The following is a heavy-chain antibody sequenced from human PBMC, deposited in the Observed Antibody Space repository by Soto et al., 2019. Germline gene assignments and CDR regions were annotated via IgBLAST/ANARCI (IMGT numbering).Heavy chain of an antibody. Sequence: QVQLVESGGGVVQPGRSLRLSCAASGFTFSSYAMHWVRQAPGKGLEWVAVISYDGSNKYYADSMKGRFTISRDNSKNTLYLQMNSLRAEDTAVYYCASGSYAQLYYYGMDVWGQGTTVTVSS. J-gene: IGHJ6*02. V-gene: IGHV3-30-3*01. CDR2: ISYDGSNK. CDR1: GFTFSSYA. D-gene: IGHD1-26*01. CDR3: ASGSYAQLYYYGMDV.